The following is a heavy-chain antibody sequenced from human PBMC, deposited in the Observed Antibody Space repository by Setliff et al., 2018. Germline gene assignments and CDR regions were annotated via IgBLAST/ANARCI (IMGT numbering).Heavy chain of an antibody. CDR1: GFTFRIYG. CDR2: IRYDGSTQ. D-gene: IGHD6-19*01. V-gene: IGHV3-30*02. CDR3: ARSAVAVPGQFYFDN. J-gene: IGHJ4*02. Sequence: PGGSLRLSCAASGFTFRIYGMHWVRQAPGKGLEWVTFIRYDGSTQYYADSVKGRFNTSRDNSRNTLYLDMSSLRGDDTAVYYCARSAVAVPGQFYFDNWGQGTQVTVSS.